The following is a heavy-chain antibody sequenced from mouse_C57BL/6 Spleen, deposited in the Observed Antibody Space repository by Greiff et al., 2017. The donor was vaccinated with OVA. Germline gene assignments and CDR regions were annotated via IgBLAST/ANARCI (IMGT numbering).Heavy chain of an antibody. CDR2: IDPETGGT. J-gene: IGHJ4*01. CDR1: GYTFTDYE. CDR3: TRSSTTVEDAMDY. V-gene: IGHV1-15*01. D-gene: IGHD1-1*01. Sequence: LQESGAELVRPGASVTLSCKASGYTFTDYEMHWVKQTPVHGLEWIGAIDPETGGTAYNQKFKGKAILTADKSSSTAYMELRSLTSEDSAVYYCTRSSTTVEDAMDYWGQGTSVTVSS.